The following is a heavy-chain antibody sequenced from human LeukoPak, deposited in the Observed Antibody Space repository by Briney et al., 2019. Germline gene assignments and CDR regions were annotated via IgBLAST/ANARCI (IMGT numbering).Heavy chain of an antibody. Sequence: GGSLRLSCAASGFPFSGSAIHWVRQASGKGLEWVGRIRSKANSYATVYGVSVKGRFTISRDDSRNTAYPQMNSLKTEDTAVYYCSLDPEPVGVYWGQGTLLTVSS. V-gene: IGHV3-73*01. D-gene: IGHD2-21*01. CDR3: SLDPEPVGVY. J-gene: IGHJ4*02. CDR2: IRSKANSYAT. CDR1: GFPFSGSA.